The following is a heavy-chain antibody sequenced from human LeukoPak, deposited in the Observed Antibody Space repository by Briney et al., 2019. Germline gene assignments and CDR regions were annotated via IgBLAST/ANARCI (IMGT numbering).Heavy chain of an antibody. Sequence: PGGSLRLSCAASGFTFSSYWMTWVRQAPGKGLEWVATIKQDGNVTYYLDSVNGRFTISRGNAKNSLYLQMNSLRAEDTAVYFCARYRGGGDYDFWGQGTLVTVSS. CDR2: IKQDGNVT. J-gene: IGHJ4*02. CDR3: ARYRGGGDYDF. V-gene: IGHV3-7*04. CDR1: GFTFSSYW. D-gene: IGHD4-17*01.